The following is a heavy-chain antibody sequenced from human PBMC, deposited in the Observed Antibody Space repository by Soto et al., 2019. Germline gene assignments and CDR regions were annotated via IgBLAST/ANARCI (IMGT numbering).Heavy chain of an antibody. CDR2: ISSSSSYI. D-gene: IGHD3-3*01. J-gene: IGHJ5*02. V-gene: IGHV3-21*01. CDR1: GFTFSSYS. CDR3: ARGASEGITIFGVVNNWFEP. Sequence: EVQLVESGGGLVKPGGSLRLSCAASGFTFSSYSMNWVRQAPGKGLEWVSSISSSSSYIYYADSVKGRFTISRDNAKNSLYLQMNSLRAEDTAVYYCARGASEGITIFGVVNNWFEPWGQGTLVTVSS.